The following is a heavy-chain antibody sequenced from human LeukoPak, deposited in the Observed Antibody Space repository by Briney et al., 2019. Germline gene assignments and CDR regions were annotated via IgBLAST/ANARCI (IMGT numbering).Heavy chain of an antibody. D-gene: IGHD3-3*01. CDR2: INSDGTNT. J-gene: IGHJ4*02. Sequence: PGGSLRLSCAASTFTFSRYWMHWVRQAPGKGLVWVSRINSDGTNTYYADSVKGRFTISRDNTKNTLCLQMNSLRTEDTAVYYCARDRAAFGVVQVGYWGQGTLVTVSS. CDR3: ARDRAAFGVVQVGY. V-gene: IGHV3-74*01. CDR1: TFTFSRYW.